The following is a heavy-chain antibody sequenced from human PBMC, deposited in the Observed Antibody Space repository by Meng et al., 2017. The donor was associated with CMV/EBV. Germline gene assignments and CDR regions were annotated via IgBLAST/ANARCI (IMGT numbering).Heavy chain of an antibody. CDR1: GFTFRTYG. D-gene: IGHD6-19*01. J-gene: IGHJ5*02. Sequence: SGFTFRTYGMHWGRQAPGKGLEWVSMIPYDASNKYYADSVKGRFTISRDDSKNTLYLQMNSLRTEDTAVYYCAKDLYSSGSYNYFDPWGQGTLVTVSS. CDR3: AKDLYSSGSYNYFDP. V-gene: IGHV3-30*18. CDR2: IPYDASNK.